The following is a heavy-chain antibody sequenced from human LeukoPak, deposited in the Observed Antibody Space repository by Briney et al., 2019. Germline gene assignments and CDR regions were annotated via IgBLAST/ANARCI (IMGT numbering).Heavy chain of an antibody. CDR1: GGSISSGGYY. D-gene: IGHD6-19*01. V-gene: IGHV4-31*03. J-gene: IGHJ6*02. CDR2: IYYSGST. CDR3: ARDRRLPIAVAGRYYGMDV. Sequence: SETLSLTCTVSGGSISSGGYYWSWIRQHPGKGLEWIGYIYYSGSTYYNPSLKSRVTISVDTSKNQFSLKLSSVTAADTAVYYCARDRRLPIAVAGRYYGMDVWGQGTTVTVSS.